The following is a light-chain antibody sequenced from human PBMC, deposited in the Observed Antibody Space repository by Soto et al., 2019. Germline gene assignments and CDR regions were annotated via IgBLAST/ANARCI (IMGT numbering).Light chain of an antibody. V-gene: IGLV4-69*01. CDR2: LDSDGSH. J-gene: IGLJ2*01. Sequence: QSVLTQSPSASASLGASVNLTCTLSSGHSTYAVAWHQQQPEKGPRYLMKLDSDGSHTKGDGIPDRFSGSSSGAERYLIISSLQSDDEGDYYCQTWGTGIRVFGGGTKLTVL. CDR1: SGHSTYA. CDR3: QTWGTGIRV.